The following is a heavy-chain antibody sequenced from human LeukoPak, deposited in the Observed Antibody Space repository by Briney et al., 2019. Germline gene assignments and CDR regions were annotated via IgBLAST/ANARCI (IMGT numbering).Heavy chain of an antibody. V-gene: IGHV4-61*08. Sequence: SQTLSLTCTISGGSISSGDYYWSWIRQPPGKGMESIEYIYYSGSTNYNPSRKSRITISVDTSKNQFSLQLSSVTAADTAVYYCARTHDNSGYAVWGQGTLVTVSS. CDR1: GGSISSGDYY. J-gene: IGHJ4*02. CDR2: IYYSGST. CDR3: ARTHDNSGYAV. D-gene: IGHD3-22*01.